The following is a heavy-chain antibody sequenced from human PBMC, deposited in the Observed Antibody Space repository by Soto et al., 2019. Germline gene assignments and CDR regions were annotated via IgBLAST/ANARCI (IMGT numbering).Heavy chain of an antibody. CDR2: ISSSSSTI. Sequence: GGSLRLSCAASGFTFSSYSMNWVRQAPGKGLEWVSYISSSSSTIYYADSVKGRFTISRDNAKNSLYLQMNSLRAEDTAVYYCARDLRQARGYWGQGTLVTVSS. V-gene: IGHV3-48*01. J-gene: IGHJ4*02. CDR1: GFTFSSYS. D-gene: IGHD3-16*01. CDR3: ARDLRQARGY.